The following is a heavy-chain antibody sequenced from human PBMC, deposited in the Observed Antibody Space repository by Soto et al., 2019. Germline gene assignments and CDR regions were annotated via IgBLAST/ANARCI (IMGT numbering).Heavy chain of an antibody. CDR1: GFTFSNYA. V-gene: IGHV3-48*01. CDR2: ISSSSSTI. J-gene: IGHJ5*02. CDR3: AGEADYLNWFDP. D-gene: IGHD4-17*01. Sequence: GSLRLSCAASGFTFSNYAVTWVRQAPGKGLEWVSYISSSSSTIYYADSVKGRFTISRDNAKNSLYLQMNSLRTEDTAVYYCAGEADYLNWFDPWGQGTLVTVSS.